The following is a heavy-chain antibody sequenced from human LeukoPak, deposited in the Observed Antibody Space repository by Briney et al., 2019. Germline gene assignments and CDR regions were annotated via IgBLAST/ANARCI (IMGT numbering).Heavy chain of an antibody. J-gene: IGHJ4*02. CDR1: GYIFTGYY. CDR2: INPNSGDT. V-gene: IGHV1-2*02. Sequence: ASVKVSCKASGYIFTGYYMHWVRQAPGQGLEWMGWINPNSGDTNYAQKFQGRVTMTRDTSISTAYMELSRLRSDDTAVYYCARDPHYSSGWYVPDYWGQGTLVTVSS. D-gene: IGHD6-19*01. CDR3: ARDPHYSSGWYVPDY.